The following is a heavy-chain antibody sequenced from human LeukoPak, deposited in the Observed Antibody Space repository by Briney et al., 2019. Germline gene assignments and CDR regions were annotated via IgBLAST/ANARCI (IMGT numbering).Heavy chain of an antibody. CDR1: GFTFSTYG. J-gene: IGHJ4*02. Sequence: TGGSLRLSCAASGFTFSTYGMHWVRQAPGKGLEWVAVIWFDGSNKYNVDSVKGRFTISRDNSKNTLYLQMNSLRAEDTAVYYCAKDRDWYYFDYWGQGTLVTVSS. CDR3: AKDRDWYYFDY. V-gene: IGHV3-30*02. CDR2: IWFDGSNK. D-gene: IGHD5-24*01.